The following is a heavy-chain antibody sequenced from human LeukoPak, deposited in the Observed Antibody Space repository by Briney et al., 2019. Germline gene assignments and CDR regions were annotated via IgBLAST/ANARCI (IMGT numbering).Heavy chain of an antibody. J-gene: IGHJ3*02. CDR2: TYYRSKWYN. Sequence: SQTLSLTCAISGDSVSANGAAWNWVRQSPSRGLEWLGRTYYRSKWYNDYAVSVKSRITINPDTSKNQFSLQLNSVTPEDTAVYYCARVPYYDFQADAFDIWGQGTMVTVSS. V-gene: IGHV6-1*01. CDR1: GDSVSANGAA. CDR3: ARVPYYDFQADAFDI. D-gene: IGHD3-3*01.